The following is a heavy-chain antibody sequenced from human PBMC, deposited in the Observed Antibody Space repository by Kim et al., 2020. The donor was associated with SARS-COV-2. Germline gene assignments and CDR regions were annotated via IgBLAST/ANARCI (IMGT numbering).Heavy chain of an antibody. CDR3: VRVGLAARTFDY. Sequence: SETLSLTCTVSGGSISSYYWSWIRQPPGKGLEWIGYIYYRGSTNYNPSLKSRVTISVDTSKNQFSLKLSSVTAADMAVYYCVRVGLAARTFDYWGQGTLV. V-gene: IGHV4-59*01. D-gene: IGHD6-6*01. CDR1: GGSISSYY. J-gene: IGHJ4*02. CDR2: IYYRGST.